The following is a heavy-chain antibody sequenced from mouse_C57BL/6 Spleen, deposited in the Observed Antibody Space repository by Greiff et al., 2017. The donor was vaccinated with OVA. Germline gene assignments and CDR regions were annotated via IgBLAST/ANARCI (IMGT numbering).Heavy chain of an antibody. CDR3: ARSWYYGSRDAMDY. CDR1: GYAFSSSW. D-gene: IGHD1-1*01. V-gene: IGHV1-82*01. Sequence: VKLVESGPELVKPGASVKISCKASGYAFSSSWMNWVKQRPGKGLEWIGRIYPGDGDTNYNGKFKGKATLTADKSSSTAYMQLSSLTSEDSAVYFCARSWYYGSRDAMDYWGQGTSVTVSS. J-gene: IGHJ4*01. CDR2: IYPGDGDT.